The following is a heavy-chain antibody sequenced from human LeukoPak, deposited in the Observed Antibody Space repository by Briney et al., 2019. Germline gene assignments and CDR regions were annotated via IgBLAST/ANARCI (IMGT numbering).Heavy chain of an antibody. J-gene: IGHJ4*02. CDR2: INPNSGGT. Sequence: ASVNVSCKASGYTFTGYYMHWVRQAPGQGLEWMGRINPNSGGTNYAQKFQGRVTMTRDTSISTAYMELSRLRSDDTAVYYCARDQIMITFGGVIDDYWGQGTLVTVSS. CDR1: GYTFTGYY. CDR3: ARDQIMITFGGVIDDY. D-gene: IGHD3-16*02. V-gene: IGHV1-2*06.